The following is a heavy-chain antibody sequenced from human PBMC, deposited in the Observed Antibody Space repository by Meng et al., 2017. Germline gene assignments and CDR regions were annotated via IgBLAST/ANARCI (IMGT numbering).Heavy chain of an antibody. CDR1: GYTLTSYA. V-gene: IGHV7-4-1*02. CDR3: TRDGYSDCSRTSCFDS. J-gene: IGHJ4*02. D-gene: IGHD2-2*01. CDR2: IDTKTGNP. Sequence: HVKLVQSGSELRKRGGSVKVYCKASGYTLTSYAINWLRQAPGQCLQWMGWIDTKTGNPTYVPCFTGRPVFSLDTSVSTAYLQISGLKADDTAVYYCTRDGYSDCSRTSCFDSWGQGTLVTVSS.